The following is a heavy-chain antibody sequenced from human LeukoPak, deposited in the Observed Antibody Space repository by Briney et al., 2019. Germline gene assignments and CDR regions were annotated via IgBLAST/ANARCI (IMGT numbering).Heavy chain of an antibody. V-gene: IGHV4-39*01. J-gene: IGHJ6*03. CDR2: IYYSGST. CDR3: ARLEGCSRTSCYRYYYYYMDV. D-gene: IGHD2-2*02. CDR1: GGSISSSSYY. Sequence: SETLSLTCTVSGGSISSSSYYWGWIRQPPGKGLEWIGSIYYSGSTYYNPSLKSRVTISVDTSKNQFSLKLSSVTAADTAVYYCARLEGCSRTSCYRYYYYYMDVWGKGTTVTVSS.